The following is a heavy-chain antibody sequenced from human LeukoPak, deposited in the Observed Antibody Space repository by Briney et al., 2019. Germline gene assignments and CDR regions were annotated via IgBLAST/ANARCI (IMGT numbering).Heavy chain of an antibody. D-gene: IGHD5-18*01. V-gene: IGHV3-21*04. CDR1: GFTLSRYS. J-gene: IGHJ4*02. Sequence: GGSLRLSCAASGFTLSRYSMNWVRQAPGKGLEWVSSISSSSSYIYYADSVKGRFSISRDNSKNTLYLQMNSLRAEDTAVYYCASARGSNYGSLGDWGQGTLVTVSS. CDR3: ASARGSNYGSLGD. CDR2: ISSSSSYI.